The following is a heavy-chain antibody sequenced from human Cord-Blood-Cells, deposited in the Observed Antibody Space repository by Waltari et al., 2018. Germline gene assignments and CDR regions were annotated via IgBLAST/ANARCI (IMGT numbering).Heavy chain of an antibody. CDR3: ARRGATVTTIY. Sequence: QLQLQESGPGLVKPSETLSLTCTVSGGSISSSSYYWGWIRQPPGKGLEWIGSIYYSGSTYYNPSLKSRVTITVDPSKNQFSLKLSSVTAADTAVYYCARRGATVTTIYWGQGTLVTVSS. J-gene: IGHJ4*02. CDR1: GGSISSSSYY. D-gene: IGHD4-17*01. CDR2: IYYSGST. V-gene: IGHV4-39*01.